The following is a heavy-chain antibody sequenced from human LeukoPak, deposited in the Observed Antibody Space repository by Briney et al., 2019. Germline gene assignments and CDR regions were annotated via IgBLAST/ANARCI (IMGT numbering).Heavy chain of an antibody. CDR2: INPNSGGT. Sequence: ASVKVSCKASGYTSTGYYMHWVRQAPGQGLEWMGWINPNSGGTNYAQKFQGRVTMTRDTSISTAYMELSRLRSDDTAVYYCARAMTYCSSTSCYTSWFDPWGQGTLVTVSS. CDR1: GYTSTGYY. J-gene: IGHJ5*02. V-gene: IGHV1-2*02. CDR3: ARAMTYCSSTSCYTSWFDP. D-gene: IGHD2-2*02.